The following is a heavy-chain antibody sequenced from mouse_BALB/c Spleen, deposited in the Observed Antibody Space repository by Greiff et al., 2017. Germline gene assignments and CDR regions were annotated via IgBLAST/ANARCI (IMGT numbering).Heavy chain of an antibody. D-gene: IGHD3-1*01. V-gene: IGHV1-81*01. Sequence: VQLQQSGPELVKPGASVKMSCKASGYTFIDYVISWVKQRTGQGLEWIGEIYPGSGSTYYNEKFKGKATLTADKSSNTAYMQLSSLTSEDSAVYFCARGARATVYAMDYWGQGTSVTVSS. CDR1: GYTFIDYV. CDR3: ARGARATVYAMDY. J-gene: IGHJ4*01. CDR2: IYPGSGST.